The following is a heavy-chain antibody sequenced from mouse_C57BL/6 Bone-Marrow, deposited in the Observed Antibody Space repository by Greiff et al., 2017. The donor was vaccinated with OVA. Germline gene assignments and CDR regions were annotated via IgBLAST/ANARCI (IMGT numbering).Heavy chain of an antibody. CDR2: IYPRDGST. J-gene: IGHJ3*01. Sequence: QVQLQQSGPELVKPGASVKLSCKASGYTFTSYDINWVKQRPGQGLEWIGWIYPRDGSTKYNEKFKGKATLTVDTSSSTAYMELHSLTSEDSAVYFCARKGDGQGFAYWGQGTLVTVSA. CDR1: GYTFTSYD. D-gene: IGHD2-3*01. V-gene: IGHV1-85*01. CDR3: ARKGDGQGFAY.